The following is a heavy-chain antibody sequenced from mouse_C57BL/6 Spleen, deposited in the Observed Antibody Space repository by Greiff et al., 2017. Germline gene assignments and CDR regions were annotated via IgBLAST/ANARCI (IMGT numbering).Heavy chain of an antibody. Sequence: QVQLQQPGAELVKPGASVKMSCKASGYTFTSYWITWVKQRPGQGLEWIGDIYPGSGSTNYNEKFKSKATLTVDTSSSTAYMQLSSLTSEDSADYYCAREGSHYYGSRGYFDYWGQGTTLTVSS. V-gene: IGHV1-55*01. J-gene: IGHJ2*01. CDR1: GYTFTSYW. CDR2: IYPGSGST. D-gene: IGHD1-1*01. CDR3: AREGSHYYGSRGYFDY.